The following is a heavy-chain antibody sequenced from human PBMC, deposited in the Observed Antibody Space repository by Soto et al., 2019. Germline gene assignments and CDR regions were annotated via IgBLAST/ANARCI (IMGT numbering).Heavy chain of an antibody. CDR3: ARDTPTAPFDS. D-gene: IGHD4-17*01. CDR2: ISSSSDYI. V-gene: IGHV3-21*01. J-gene: IGHJ4*02. Sequence: GGSLRLSCAASGFTFRSYSMNWVRQAPGKGLEWVSSISSSSDYIYYADSVKGRFTISRDNAKSSLYLQMNSLRAEDTAVYYCARDTPTAPFDSWGQGTLVTVSS. CDR1: GFTFRSYS.